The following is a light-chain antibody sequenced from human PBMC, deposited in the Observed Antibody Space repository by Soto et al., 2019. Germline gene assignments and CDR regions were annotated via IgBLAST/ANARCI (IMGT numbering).Light chain of an antibody. J-gene: IGKJ1*01. Sequence: EIVMTQSPATLSVSRGERATLSCRASQSVSSNLAWDQPKPGQAPRLLIYGASTRATGITSRFSGSGSGTDFALTTSSLQSEAFAVYYCQQYTNWPPWTFDQGTKVEIK. CDR2: GAS. V-gene: IGKV3-15*01. CDR3: QQYTNWPPWT. CDR1: QSVSSN.